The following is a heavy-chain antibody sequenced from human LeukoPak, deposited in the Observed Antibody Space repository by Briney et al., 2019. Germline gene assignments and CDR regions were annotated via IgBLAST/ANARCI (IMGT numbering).Heavy chain of an antibody. D-gene: IGHD3-22*01. CDR1: GYTFTSYG. CDR3: ARGGFYDSSGYYYGVY. V-gene: IGHV1-18*01. CDR2: ISAYNGNT. J-gene: IGHJ4*02. Sequence: GASVKVSCKASGYTFTSYGISWVRQAPGQGLEWMGWISAYNGNTNYAQKLQGKVTMTTDTSTSTAYMELRSLRSDDTAVYYCARGGFYDSSGYYYGVYWGQGTLVTVSS.